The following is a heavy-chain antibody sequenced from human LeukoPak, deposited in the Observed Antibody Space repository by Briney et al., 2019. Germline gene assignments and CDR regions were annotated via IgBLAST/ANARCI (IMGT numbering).Heavy chain of an antibody. Sequence: SETLSLTCTVSGGSISSYYWSWIRQPPGKGLEWIGNIYDSGSTNYNPSLKSRVTISVDTSKNQCSLKLSSVTAADTAVYYCARQGISGSSLSYFDYWGQGTLVNVSS. V-gene: IGHV4-59*01. CDR1: GGSISSYY. CDR3: ARQGISGSSLSYFDY. D-gene: IGHD3-22*01. CDR2: IYDSGST. J-gene: IGHJ4*02.